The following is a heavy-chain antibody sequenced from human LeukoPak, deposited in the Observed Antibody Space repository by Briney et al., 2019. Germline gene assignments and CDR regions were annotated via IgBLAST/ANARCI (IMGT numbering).Heavy chain of an antibody. Sequence: ASVKVSCKASRYTFIIYSMHSVRQAPGQGLEWMGWINPKSGGTNYAQKFQGRVTMTRDTSISTVYMELSRMRADDTAVHYSARSDSRGQDDVYCGQGKLVTVSS. CDR1: RYTFIIYS. CDR2: INPKSGGT. J-gene: IGHJ4*02. V-gene: IGHV1-2*02. CDR3: ARSDSRGQDDVY. D-gene: IGHD3-10*01.